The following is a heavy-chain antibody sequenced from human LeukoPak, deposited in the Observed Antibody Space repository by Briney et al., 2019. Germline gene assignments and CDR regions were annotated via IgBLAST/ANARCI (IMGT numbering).Heavy chain of an antibody. J-gene: IGHJ3*02. V-gene: IGHV1-2*02. CDR1: GYTFTSYG. CDR3: ARTIFGSPDAFDI. CDR2: INPNSGGT. D-gene: IGHD3-3*01. Sequence: GASVKVSCKASGYTFTSYGISWVRQAPGQGLEWMGWINPNSGGTNYAQKFQGRVTMTRDMSISTAYMELSRLRSDDTAVYYCARTIFGSPDAFDIWGQGTMVTVSS.